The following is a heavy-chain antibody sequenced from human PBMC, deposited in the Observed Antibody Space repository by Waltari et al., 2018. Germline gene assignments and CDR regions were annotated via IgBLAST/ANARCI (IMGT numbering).Heavy chain of an antibody. CDR1: GYTFTSYG. D-gene: IGHD6-13*01. V-gene: IGHV1-18*01. CDR2: VSAYKGNT. CDR3: AREGSSSWYTSYYYYGMDV. Sequence: QIQLVQSGAEVKKPGASVKVSCKASGYTFTSYGISWVRQAPGQGLEWMGWVSAYKGNTNYAQKLQGRVTMTTDTSTSTAYMELRSLRSDDTAVYYCAREGSSSWYTSYYYYGMDVWGQGTTVTVSS. J-gene: IGHJ6*02.